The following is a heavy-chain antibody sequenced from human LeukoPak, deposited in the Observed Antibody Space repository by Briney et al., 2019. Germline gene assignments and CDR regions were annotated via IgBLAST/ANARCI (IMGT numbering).Heavy chain of an antibody. J-gene: IGHJ4*02. CDR3: ARGAPTGY. CDR2: IYYSGST. Sequence: PSETLSLTCTVSGGSISGYYWSWIRQPPGEGLEWIGYIYYSGSTNYNPSLKSRVTISVDTSKNQFSLKLSSVTAADTAVYYCARGAPTGYWGQGTLVTVSS. CDR1: GGSISGYY. V-gene: IGHV4-59*01.